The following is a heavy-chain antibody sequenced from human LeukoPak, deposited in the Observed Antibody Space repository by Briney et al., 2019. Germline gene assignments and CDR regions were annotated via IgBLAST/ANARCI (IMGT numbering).Heavy chain of an antibody. V-gene: IGHV1-69*13. D-gene: IGHD6-19*01. CDR2: IIPIFGTA. CDR3: ARDIAVAGTSGYFDY. CDR1: GGTFSSYA. J-gene: IGHJ4*02. Sequence: SVKVSCKASGGTFSSYAISWVRQAPGQGLEWMGGIIPIFGTANYAQKFQGRVTITADESTSTAYMELSSLRSEDTAVYYCARDIAVAGTSGYFDYWGQGTLVIVSS.